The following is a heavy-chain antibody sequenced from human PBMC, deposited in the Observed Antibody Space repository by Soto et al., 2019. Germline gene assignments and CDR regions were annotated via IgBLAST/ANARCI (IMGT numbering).Heavy chain of an antibody. V-gene: IGHV3-7*01. CDR2: INQDGSEK. J-gene: IGHJ4*02. D-gene: IGHD6-25*01. Sequence: EEQLVESGGGLVQPGGSLRLSCAASGFIFSNFWINWVRQAPGKGLGWVANINQDGSEKYYVDSVKGRFTISRDNAKNSLYLQMNSLRAEDTAVYYCAVLSIAAVVDFWGQGTVVTVSS. CDR1: GFIFSNFW. CDR3: AVLSIAAVVDF.